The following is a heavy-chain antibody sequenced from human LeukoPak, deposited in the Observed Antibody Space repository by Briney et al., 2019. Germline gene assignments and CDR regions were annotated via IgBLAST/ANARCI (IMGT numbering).Heavy chain of an antibody. CDR3: ARAKMFDSSGFDF. D-gene: IGHD3-22*01. J-gene: IGHJ4*02. CDR2: TSYSGST. CDR1: GGXISSGSYY. V-gene: IGHV4-31*03. Sequence: PSETLSLTCSVSGGXISSGSYYWTWIRQHPGKGLEWVGYTSYSGSTYYNPSLRSRLYLSLDTTKNQFSLGLSSVTAADTAVYYCARAKMFDSSGFDFWGQGTLVTVSS.